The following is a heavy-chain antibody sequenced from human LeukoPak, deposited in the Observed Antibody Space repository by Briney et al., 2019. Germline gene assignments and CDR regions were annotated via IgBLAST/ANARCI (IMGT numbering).Heavy chain of an antibody. Sequence: GGSLRLSCAASGFTFSSYGMHWVRQAPGKGLEWVAFIRCDGSNKYYADSVKGRFTISRDNSKNTLYLHTNSLRAEDTAVYYCAKGVALWYGVYVPWFDPWGQGTLVTVSS. V-gene: IGHV3-30*02. D-gene: IGHD4-17*01. J-gene: IGHJ5*02. CDR2: IRCDGSNK. CDR1: GFTFSSYG. CDR3: AKGVALWYGVYVPWFDP.